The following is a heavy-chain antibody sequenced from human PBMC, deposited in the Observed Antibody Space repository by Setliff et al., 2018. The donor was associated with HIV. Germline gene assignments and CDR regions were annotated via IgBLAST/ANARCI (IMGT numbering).Heavy chain of an antibody. CDR1: GGSINSYY. Sequence: SETLSLTCTVSGGSINSYYWSWIRQPAGKGLEWIGRIYTGGSANYNPSLKSRVTMSVDTSKNQSSLKLTSVTAADTAVYYCARELMWRGALHYFYYMDVWGEGTTVTVSS. CDR3: ARELMWRGALHYFYYMDV. J-gene: IGHJ6*03. CDR2: IYTGGSA. V-gene: IGHV4-4*07. D-gene: IGHD1-26*01.